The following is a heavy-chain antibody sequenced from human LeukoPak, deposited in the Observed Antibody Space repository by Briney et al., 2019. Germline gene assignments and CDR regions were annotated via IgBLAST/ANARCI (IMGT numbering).Heavy chain of an antibody. CDR3: ARESYGEEDN. CDR1: GYTFNSYY. D-gene: IGHD4-17*01. V-gene: IGHV1-46*02. CDR2: INPSGGST. Sequence: ASVKVSCKASGYTFNSYYKHWVRQTPGQGLEWMGIINPSGGSTSYAQKFQGRVTMTRDTSTSTVYMELSSLRSEDTAVYYCARESYGEEDNWGQGTLVTVSS. J-gene: IGHJ4*02.